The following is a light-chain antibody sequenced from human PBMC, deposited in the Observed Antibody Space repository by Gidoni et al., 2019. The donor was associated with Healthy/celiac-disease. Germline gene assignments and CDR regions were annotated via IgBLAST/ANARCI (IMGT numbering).Light chain of an antibody. J-gene: IGLJ2*01. CDR2: EVS. CDR1: SSDVGGYNY. Sequence: QAALTQPPSASGSHGQAVTVSCIGTSSDVGGYNYVSWYQQHPGKAPKLRIYEVSKRPSGVPDRFSGSKSCNTASLTVSGLQAEDEADYSCSSYAVSNNLVFGGGTKLPVL. V-gene: IGLV2-8*01. CDR3: SSYAVSNNLV.